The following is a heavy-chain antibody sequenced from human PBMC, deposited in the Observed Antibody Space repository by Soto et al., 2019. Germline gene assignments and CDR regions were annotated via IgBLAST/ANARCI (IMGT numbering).Heavy chain of an antibody. Sequence: EAQLLESGGGLVQPGGSLRLSCAASGFTFSTYAMSWVRQAPGKGLEWVSAISGSGGSTYYADSVKGRFTISRDNSIKLLYLQMNSLITEDTAVYYCAHPRGYGVFDAYDIWGQGAMVTVSS. J-gene: IGHJ3*02. D-gene: IGHD4-17*01. CDR2: ISGSGGST. CDR1: GFTFSTYA. V-gene: IGHV3-23*01. CDR3: AHPRGYGVFDAYDI.